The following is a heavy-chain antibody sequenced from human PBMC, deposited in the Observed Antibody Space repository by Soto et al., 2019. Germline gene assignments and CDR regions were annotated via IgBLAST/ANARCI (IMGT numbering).Heavy chain of an antibody. CDR3: VRDRRISGINRGLDY. J-gene: IGHJ4*02. CDR1: GFIFSDFH. CDR2: ISSRGDTI. Sequence: GGSLRLSCAASGFIFSDFHMTWIRQAPGKGLELVAYISSRGDTIYYADSVRGRITISRDNDKDSPFLQMSSLRVEDTAVYYCVRDRRISGINRGLDYWGRGTLVTVSS. V-gene: IGHV3-11*01. D-gene: IGHD1-20*01.